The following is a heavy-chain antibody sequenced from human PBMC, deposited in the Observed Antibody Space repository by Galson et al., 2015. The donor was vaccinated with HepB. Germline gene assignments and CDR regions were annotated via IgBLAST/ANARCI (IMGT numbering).Heavy chain of an antibody. CDR2: IYSGGST. Sequence: SLRLSCAASGFTVSSNYMRWVRQAPGKGLEWVSVIYSGGSTYYADSVKGRFTISRDNSKNTLYLQMNSLRAEDTAVYYCARGFLEWLLAFDYWGQGTLVTVSS. CDR1: GFTVSSNY. CDR3: ARGFLEWLLAFDY. J-gene: IGHJ4*02. V-gene: IGHV3-53*01. D-gene: IGHD3-3*01.